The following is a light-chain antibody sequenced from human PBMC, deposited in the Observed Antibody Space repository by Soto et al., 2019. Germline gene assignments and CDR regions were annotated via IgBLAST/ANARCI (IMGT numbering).Light chain of an antibody. J-gene: IGKJ1*01. CDR1: QSVSSGY. CDR2: DAS. CDR3: QQYGGSPRT. Sequence: EIVLTQSPGTLSLSPGERGTLSFSASQSVSSGYLAWYQQKPGQAPRLLIYDASSRATGIPDRFSGSGSGTDFTLTISRLEPEDFAVYYCQQYGGSPRTFGQGTKVDIK. V-gene: IGKV3-20*01.